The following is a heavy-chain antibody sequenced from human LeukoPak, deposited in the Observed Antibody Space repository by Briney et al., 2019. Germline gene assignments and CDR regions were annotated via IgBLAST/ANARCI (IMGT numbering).Heavy chain of an antibody. V-gene: IGHV4-59*01. CDR2: IFDNRNT. CDR1: GDSISSYY. CDR3: ARDCCISGKGWFDY. J-gene: IGHJ5*01. Sequence: SETLSLTCTVPGDSISSYYWSWIRQPPGKGLEWIGYIFDNRNTKYNPSLKSRVSLSLDTSKNELYLNLSSLTAADTAVYYCARDCCISGKGWFDYWGQGTLVTVSS. D-gene: IGHD3-10*01.